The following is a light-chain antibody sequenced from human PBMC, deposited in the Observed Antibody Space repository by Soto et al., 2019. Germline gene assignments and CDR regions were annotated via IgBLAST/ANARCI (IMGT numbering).Light chain of an antibody. Sequence: DIQMTQSPSTLSGSVGYRVTITCRASQTISSWLAWYQQKPGKAPKLLIYKASSLESGVPSRFSGSGSGTEFTLTISSLQPDDFATYYCQQYNSYSRTFGQGTKGDNK. CDR2: KAS. CDR1: QTISSW. J-gene: IGKJ1*01. CDR3: QQYNSYSRT. V-gene: IGKV1-5*03.